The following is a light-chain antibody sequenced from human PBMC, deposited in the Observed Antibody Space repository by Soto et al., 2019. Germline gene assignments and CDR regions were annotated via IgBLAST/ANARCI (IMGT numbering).Light chain of an antibody. CDR2: DEY. J-gene: IGKJ4*02. CDR1: QSVSSY. V-gene: IGKV3-11*01. Sequence: EIVLTQSPATLSLSPGERATLSCRASQSVSSYLAWYQQKPGQAPRLLIYDEYNRATGIPARFSGSGSGTDFTLTISSREPEYFAVYYCQQRSNWPLTFGGGTKVEIK. CDR3: QQRSNWPLT.